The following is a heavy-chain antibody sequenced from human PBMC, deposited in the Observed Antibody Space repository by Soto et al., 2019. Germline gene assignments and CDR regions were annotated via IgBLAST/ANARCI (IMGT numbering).Heavy chain of an antibody. J-gene: IGHJ6*03. D-gene: IGHD2-2*01. V-gene: IGHV4-59*08. CDR2: IYYSGST. CDR1: GGSISSDY. CDR3: ARRFKGNGRDCSSTSCYGWYYYMDV. Sequence: QVQLQESGPGLVKPSETLSLTCTVSGGSISSDYWSWIRQPPGKGLEWVGYIYYSGSTNYNPSLKSRVTISVDTSKNQFSLKLSSVTAADTAVYYCARRFKGNGRDCSSTSCYGWYYYMDVWGKGTTVTVSS.